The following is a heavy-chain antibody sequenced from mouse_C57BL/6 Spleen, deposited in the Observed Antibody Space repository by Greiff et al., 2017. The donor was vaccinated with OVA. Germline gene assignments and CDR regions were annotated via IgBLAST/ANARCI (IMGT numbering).Heavy chain of an antibody. J-gene: IGHJ4*01. CDR1: GFSFNTYA. Sequence: EVQLVESGGGLVQPKGSLKLSCAASGFSFNTYAMNWVRQAPGKGLEWVARIRSKSNNYATYYADSVKDRFTISRDDSESMLYLQMNNLKTEDTAMYYCVRLPIYDGYYGYAMDYWGQGTSVTVSS. CDR2: IRSKSNNYAT. D-gene: IGHD2-3*01. CDR3: VRLPIYDGYYGYAMDY. V-gene: IGHV10-1*01.